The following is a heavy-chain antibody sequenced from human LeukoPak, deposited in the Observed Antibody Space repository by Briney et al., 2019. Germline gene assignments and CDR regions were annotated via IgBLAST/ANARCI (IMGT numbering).Heavy chain of an antibody. Sequence: ASVKVSCKASGCTFTGYYMHWVRQAPGQGLEWMGWINPNSGDTIYAQRFQGRVTMTRDTSISTAYMELSRLRSDDTAVYYCAREEGFCRSTSCSAPFDYWGQGTLVTVSS. J-gene: IGHJ4*02. CDR3: AREEGFCRSTSCSAPFDY. CDR2: INPNSGDT. CDR1: GCTFTGYY. V-gene: IGHV1-2*02. D-gene: IGHD2-2*01.